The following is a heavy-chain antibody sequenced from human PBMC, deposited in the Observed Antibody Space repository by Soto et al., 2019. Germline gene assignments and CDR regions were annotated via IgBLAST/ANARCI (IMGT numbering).Heavy chain of an antibody. CDR3: AATVGHYSVWDV. Sequence: QVQLLQSGGEVKKPGASVKVSCNSSDHTFTYYGINWVRRAPGQGLEWMGWISGYNGNTKYAQKFQEGATMRGNKTRRTYYMGMRSLPSGAPAVYFWAATVGHYSVWDVGGKGPTVTVPS. V-gene: IGHV1-18*01. J-gene: IGHJ6*04. D-gene: IGHD4-17*01. CDR1: DHTFTYYG. CDR2: ISGYNGNT.